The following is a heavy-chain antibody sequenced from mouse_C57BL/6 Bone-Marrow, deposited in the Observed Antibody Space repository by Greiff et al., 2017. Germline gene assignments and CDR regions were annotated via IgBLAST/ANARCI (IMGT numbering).Heavy chain of an antibody. CDR3: ARSGDGSSYVDWYFDV. V-gene: IGHV1-64*01. CDR2: IHPNSGST. CDR1: GYTFTSYW. D-gene: IGHD1-1*01. Sequence: QVQLQQPGAELVKPGASVKLSCKASGYTFTSYWMHWVKQRPGQGLEWIGMIHPNSGSTNYNEKFKSKATLTVDKSSSTAYMQLSSLTSEDSAVYYCARSGDGSSYVDWYFDVWGTGTTVTVSA. J-gene: IGHJ1*03.